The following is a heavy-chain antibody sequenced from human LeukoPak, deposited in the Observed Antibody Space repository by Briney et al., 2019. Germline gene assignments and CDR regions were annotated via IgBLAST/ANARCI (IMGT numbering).Heavy chain of an antibody. V-gene: IGHV4-39*01. Sequence: SETLSLTCTVSGGSASSSSYYWGWIRQPPGKGLEWIGSIYYSGSTYYNPSLKSRVTISVDTSKNQFSLKLRSVTAADTAVYYCARRPRAGWFDPWGQGTLVTVSS. J-gene: IGHJ5*02. CDR1: GGSASSSSYY. CDR2: IYYSGST. CDR3: ARRPRAGWFDP.